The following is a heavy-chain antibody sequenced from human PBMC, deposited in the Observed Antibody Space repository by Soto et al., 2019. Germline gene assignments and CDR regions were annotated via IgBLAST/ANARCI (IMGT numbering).Heavy chain of an antibody. CDR1: GGTFSSYA. Sequence: GASVKVSCKASGGTFSSYAISWVRQAPGQGLEWMGGIIPIFGTANYAQKFQGRVTITADESTSTAYMELSSLRSEDTAVYYCARDAGYIVVVPAATPEGVGMYVWG. D-gene: IGHD2-2*01. V-gene: IGHV1-69*13. CDR3: ARDAGYIVVVPAATPEGVGMYV. J-gene: IGHJ6*02. CDR2: IIPIFGTA.